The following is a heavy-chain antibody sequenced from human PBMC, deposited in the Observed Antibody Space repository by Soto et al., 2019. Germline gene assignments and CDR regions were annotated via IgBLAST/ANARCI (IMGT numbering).Heavy chain of an antibody. CDR2: IIPIFGTA. J-gene: IGHJ4*02. Sequence: GASVKVSCKASGGTFSSYAISWVRQAPGQGLEWMGGIIPIFGTANYAQKFQGRVTITADESTSTAYMELSSLRSEDTAAYYCLDTAVNYIDYWGQGTLVTVSS. D-gene: IGHD5-18*01. CDR3: LDTAVNYIDY. CDR1: GGTFSSYA. V-gene: IGHV1-69*13.